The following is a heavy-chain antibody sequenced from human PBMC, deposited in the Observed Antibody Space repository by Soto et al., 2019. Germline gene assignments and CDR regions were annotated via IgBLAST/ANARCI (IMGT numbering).Heavy chain of an antibody. CDR1: GFTFSNYG. CDR3: ARDWVGYYDSSGYSAYFQH. D-gene: IGHD3-22*01. CDR2: IWYDGSNK. V-gene: IGHV3-33*01. Sequence: QVQLVESGGGVVQPGRSLRLSCAASGFTFSNYGMHWVRQAPGKGLEWVAVIWYDGSNKYYADSVKGRFTISRDNSKNTLYRQMNSLRGEDTAGYYCARDWVGYYDSSGYSAYFQHWGQGTLVTVSS. J-gene: IGHJ1*01.